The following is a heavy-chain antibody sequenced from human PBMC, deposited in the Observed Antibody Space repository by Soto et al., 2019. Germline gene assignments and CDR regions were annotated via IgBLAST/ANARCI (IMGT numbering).Heavy chain of an antibody. J-gene: IGHJ4*02. V-gene: IGHV3-30*18. CDR2: ISYEGSNK. CDR1: GFTFSSYG. Sequence: GGSLRLSCAASGFTFSSYGMHWVRQAPGKGLEWVAVISYEGSNKYYADSVKGRLTISRDNSKNTLYLQMNSLRAEDTAVYYCAKSDSSGYYDYPCIDYWGQGTLVTVSS. CDR3: AKSDSSGYYDYPCIDY. D-gene: IGHD3-22*01.